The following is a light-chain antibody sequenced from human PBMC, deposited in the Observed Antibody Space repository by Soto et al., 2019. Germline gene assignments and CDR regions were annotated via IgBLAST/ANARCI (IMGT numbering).Light chain of an antibody. CDR1: QSISGW. J-gene: IGKJ1*01. Sequence: DIQMTQSPSTLSTSVGDRVTITWRASQSISGWLAWYQQKPGKAPKLLIYKASSLESGVPSRFSGSGSGTEFTLTISSLQPDDFASYYCQQYNSYPRTFGQGTKVDI. V-gene: IGKV1-5*03. CDR3: QQYNSYPRT. CDR2: KAS.